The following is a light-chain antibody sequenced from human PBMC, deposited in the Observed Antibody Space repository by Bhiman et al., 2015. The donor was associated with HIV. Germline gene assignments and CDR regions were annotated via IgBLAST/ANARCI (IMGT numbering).Light chain of an antibody. V-gene: IGLV1-51*02. J-gene: IGLJ3*02. CDR1: SSNIGNNY. Sequence: QSVLTQPPSVSAAPGQKVTISCSGSSSNIGNNYVSWYQQLPGTAPKLLIYENNKRPSGIPDRFSGSKSGTSATLGITGLQTGDEADYYCGTWDSGLSAHWVFGGGTKLTVL. CDR2: ENN. CDR3: GTWDSGLSAHWV.